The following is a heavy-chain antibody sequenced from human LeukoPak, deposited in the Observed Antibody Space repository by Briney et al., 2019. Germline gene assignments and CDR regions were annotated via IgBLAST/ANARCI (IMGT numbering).Heavy chain of an antibody. J-gene: IGHJ4*02. V-gene: IGHV3-11*01. CDR1: GFTFSDYA. Sequence: GGSLRLSCAASGFTFSDYAMSWIRQSPGKGLEWISYITSGGASTNYADSVKGRFTISRDKAKNSVALQLNSLRAEDTAVYYCTRQRRGTYYAFDSWGQGTLVTVSS. CDR2: ITSGGAST. D-gene: IGHD3-16*01. CDR3: TRQRRGTYYAFDS.